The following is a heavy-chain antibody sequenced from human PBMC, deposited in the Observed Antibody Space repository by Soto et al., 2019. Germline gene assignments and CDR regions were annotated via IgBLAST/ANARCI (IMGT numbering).Heavy chain of an antibody. CDR1: GGSISSDY. J-gene: IGHJ5*02. CDR3: AREPPTAGTVNWFDP. CDR2: VYTSGYS. D-gene: IGHD6-13*01. Sequence: VQLQESGPGLVKPSETLSLICTVSGGSISSDYLSWIRQPAGKGLEWIGRVYTSGYSNSNPPLKSRVTMSVDTSKKQFSLNLSSVTAADTAVYYCAREPPTAGTVNWFDPWGQGPLVTVSS. V-gene: IGHV4-4*07.